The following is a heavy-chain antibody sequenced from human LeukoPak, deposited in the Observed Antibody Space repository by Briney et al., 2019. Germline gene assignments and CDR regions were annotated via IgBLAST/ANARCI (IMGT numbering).Heavy chain of an antibody. D-gene: IGHD1-26*01. CDR2: IYASGSTI. CDR1: GFTFASYE. CDR3: ARKVGYYYYYGMDV. J-gene: IGHJ6*04. Sequence: GGSLRLSCAASGFTFASYEMNWVRQAPGKGLECIAYIYASGSTIYYSDSVKGRFTISRDNAKNSLYLQMSSLSAEDTAVYYCARKVGYYYYYGMDVWGKGTTVTVSS. V-gene: IGHV3-48*03.